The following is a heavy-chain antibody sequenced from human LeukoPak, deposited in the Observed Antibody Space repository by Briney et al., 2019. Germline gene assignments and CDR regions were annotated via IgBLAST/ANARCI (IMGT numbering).Heavy chain of an antibody. J-gene: IGHJ4*02. CDR2: ISAYNGDT. V-gene: IGHV1-18*04. CDR1: GYTFTGYY. CDR3: ARDPSNTSGYYIYFGY. Sequence: ASVTVSCKASGYTFTGYYLHWVRQAPGQGLEWMGWISAYNGDTKYAQKFQGRVTLTIDTSTSTAYMEVRSLRSDDTAMYYCARDPSNTSGYYIYFGYWGQGTLVTVSS. D-gene: IGHD6-19*01.